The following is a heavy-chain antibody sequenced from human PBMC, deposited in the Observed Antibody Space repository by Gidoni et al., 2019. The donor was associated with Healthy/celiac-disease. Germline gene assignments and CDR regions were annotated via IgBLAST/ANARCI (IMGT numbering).Heavy chain of an antibody. Sequence: EVQLVESGGGLVKPGGSLRLSCAASGFTFSNAWMSWVRQAPGKGLEWVGRIKSKTDGGTTDYAAPVKGRFTISRDDSKNTLYLQMNSLKTEDTAVYYCTTDQEASGYYRWYYYYGMDVWGQGTTVTVSS. V-gene: IGHV3-15*01. CDR2: IKSKTDGGTT. CDR3: TTDQEASGYYRWYYYYGMDV. D-gene: IGHD3-22*01. CDR1: GFTFSNAW. J-gene: IGHJ6*02.